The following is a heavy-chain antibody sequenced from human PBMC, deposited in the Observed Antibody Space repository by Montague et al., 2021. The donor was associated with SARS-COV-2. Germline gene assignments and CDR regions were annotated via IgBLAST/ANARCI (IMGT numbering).Heavy chain of an antibody. D-gene: IGHD3-16*01. CDR2: FYHSGGT. V-gene: IGHV4-59*13. J-gene: IGHJ4*02. CDR1: GGSISSYF. Sequence: SETLSLTCTVSGGSISSYFWSWIRQSPGKGLEWIGYFYHSGGTKYNPSLKSRVTISGDTSKNQFSLKLSSVTTADTAVYYCARLGAVPMDWGQGTLVTVSS. CDR3: ARLGAVPMD.